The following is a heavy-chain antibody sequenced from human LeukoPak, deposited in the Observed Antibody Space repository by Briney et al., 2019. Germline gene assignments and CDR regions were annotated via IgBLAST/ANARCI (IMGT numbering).Heavy chain of an antibody. CDR1: GGSISGYY. V-gene: IGHV4-59*01. J-gene: IGHJ3*02. Sequence: PSETPSLTCTVSGGSISGYYWSWIRQPPGKGLEWIGYIYYSGSTNYNPSLKSRVTISVDTSKNQFSLKLSSVTAADTAVYYCARDLVAAAPHNDAFDIWGQGTMVTVSS. D-gene: IGHD6-13*01. CDR3: ARDLVAAAPHNDAFDI. CDR2: IYYSGST.